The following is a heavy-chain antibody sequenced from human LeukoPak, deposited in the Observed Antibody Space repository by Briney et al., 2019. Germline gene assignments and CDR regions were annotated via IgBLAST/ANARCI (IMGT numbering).Heavy chain of an antibody. V-gene: IGHV4-34*01. Sequence: PSETLSLTCAVYGGSFSGYYWSWIRQPPGKGLEWIGEINHSGSTNYNPSLKSRVTMSVDTSKNQFSLKLSSVTAADTAVYYCARGWGYMDVWGKGTTVTVSS. CDR3: ARGWGYMDV. CDR2: INHSGST. D-gene: IGHD1-26*01. J-gene: IGHJ6*03. CDR1: GGSFSGYY.